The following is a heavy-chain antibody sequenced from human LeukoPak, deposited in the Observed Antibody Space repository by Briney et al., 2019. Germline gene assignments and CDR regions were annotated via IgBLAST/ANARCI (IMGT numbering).Heavy chain of an antibody. D-gene: IGHD3-10*01. CDR1: GGSFSGCY. CDR2: INHSGST. CDR3: ARGPRITMVRGVYWFDP. Sequence: PSETLSLTCAVYGGSFSGCYWSWIRQPPGKGLEWIGEINHSGSTNYNPSLKSRVTISVDTSKNQFSLKLSSVTAADTAVYYCARGPRITMVRGVYWFDPWGQGTLVTVSS. J-gene: IGHJ5*02. V-gene: IGHV4-34*01.